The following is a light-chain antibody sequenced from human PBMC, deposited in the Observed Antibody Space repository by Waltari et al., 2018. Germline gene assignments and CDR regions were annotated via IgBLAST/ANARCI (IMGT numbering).Light chain of an antibody. Sequence: QSVLTQPPSVSEAPRQRVTISCSGSSSKLGNNAVNWYQQLPGKAPKLLIYYNDLLPSGVSDRFSGSKSGTSASLAISGLQSEDEADYYCAAWDDSLNGPVFGGGTKLTVL. V-gene: IGLV1-36*01. J-gene: IGLJ3*02. CDR2: YND. CDR1: SSKLGNNA. CDR3: AAWDDSLNGPV.